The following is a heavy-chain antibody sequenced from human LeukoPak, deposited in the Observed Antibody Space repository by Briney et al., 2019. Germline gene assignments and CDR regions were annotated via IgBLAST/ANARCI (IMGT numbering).Heavy chain of an antibody. CDR1: GYTFTGYY. V-gene: IGHV1-2*02. Sequence: ASVKVSCKASGYTFTGYYMHWVRQAPGQGLEWMGWIYPNSGGIYYAQKFRGRVTMTSDTSISTAYMELRRLRSDDTAVYYCARDAAFGGVIVTWGQGTLVTVSS. CDR3: ARDAAFGGVIVT. CDR2: IYPNSGGI. J-gene: IGHJ5*02. D-gene: IGHD3-16*02.